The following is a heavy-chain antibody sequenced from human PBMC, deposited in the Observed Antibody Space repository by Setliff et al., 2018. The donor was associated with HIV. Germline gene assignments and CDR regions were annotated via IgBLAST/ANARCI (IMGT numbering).Heavy chain of an antibody. Sequence: GGSLRLSCEISGFTFSNYGMHWVRQAPGKGLEWVAFIRYDGSDKYYVVSVKGRFTVSRDNSKNTLYLQMNSLRPEDTALYYCAKDRLLDGSSWYYLDYWGQGTLVTVSA. V-gene: IGHV3-30*02. J-gene: IGHJ4*02. D-gene: IGHD6-13*01. CDR1: GFTFSNYG. CDR2: IRYDGSDK. CDR3: AKDRLLDGSSWYYLDY.